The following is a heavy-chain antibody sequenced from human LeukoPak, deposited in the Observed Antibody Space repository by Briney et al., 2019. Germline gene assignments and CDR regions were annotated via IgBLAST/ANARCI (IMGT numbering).Heavy chain of an antibody. D-gene: IGHD3-10*01. CDR1: GFTFRGYA. J-gene: IGHJ4*02. CDR3: ARDRSLSSFGELFL. Sequence: GGSLRLSCAASGFTFRGYAVHWVRQAPGRGLEWVAVVSYDETNKYYTDSVKGRFTISRDNSKNTVYLQMTNLRAEDTALYYCARDRSLSSFGELFLWGQGTLVTVSS. CDR2: VSYDETNK. V-gene: IGHV3-30*10.